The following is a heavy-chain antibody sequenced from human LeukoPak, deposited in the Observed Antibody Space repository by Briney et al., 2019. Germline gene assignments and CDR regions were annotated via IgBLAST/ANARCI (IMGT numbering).Heavy chain of an antibody. Sequence: ASVKVSCKASGYTFTYYYMHWVRQAPGQGLEWMGWINPNSGGTNYAQKFQGRVTMTRDTPISTAYMELSRLRSDDTAVYYCARGPVLTGYYQNYFDPWGQGTLVTVSS. CDR1: GYTFTYYY. CDR2: INPNSGGT. CDR3: ARGPVLTGYYQNYFDP. D-gene: IGHD3-9*01. J-gene: IGHJ5*02. V-gene: IGHV1-2*02.